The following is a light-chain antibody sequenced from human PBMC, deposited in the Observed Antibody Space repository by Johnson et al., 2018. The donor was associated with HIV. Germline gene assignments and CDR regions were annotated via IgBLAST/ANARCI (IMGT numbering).Light chain of an antibody. CDR2: KNN. V-gene: IGLV1-51*02. CDR1: SSSIGNNY. J-gene: IGLJ1*01. CDR3: GTWDTSRRAV. Sequence: SMLTQPPSVSAAPGQKVTISCSGSSSSIGNNYVSWYQLLPGTAPKLLIYKNNKGPSGTTDRFSGSKSGTAATLGITGLQTGDEADYYCGTWDTSRRAVFGTGTNVTFL.